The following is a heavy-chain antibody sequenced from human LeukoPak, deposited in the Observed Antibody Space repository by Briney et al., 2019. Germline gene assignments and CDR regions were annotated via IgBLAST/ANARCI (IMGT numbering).Heavy chain of an antibody. CDR3: ARELLLRITMMGDWEFDP. V-gene: IGHV1-2*02. D-gene: IGHD3-22*01. CDR2: INPNSGGT. J-gene: IGHJ5*02. Sequence: VASVKVSCKASGYTFTGYYMHWVRQAPGQGLEWMGWINPNSGGTNYAQKFQGRVTMTRDTSISTAYMELSRLRSDDTAVYYCARELLLRITMMGDWEFDPWGQGTLVTVSS. CDR1: GYTFTGYY.